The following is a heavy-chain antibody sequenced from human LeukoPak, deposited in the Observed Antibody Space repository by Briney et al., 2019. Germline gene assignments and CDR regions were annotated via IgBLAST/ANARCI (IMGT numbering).Heavy chain of an antibody. V-gene: IGHV4-38-2*01. Sequence: PSETLSLTCAVSGYSISSGYYWGWIRQPPGKGLEWIGSISHSGRTYYNPSLKSRVTLSVDTSKKQCSLQLSSVTAADTAVYYCAKGFGEGWNCFDPWGQGTLVTVSS. D-gene: IGHD3-10*01. CDR1: GYSISSGYY. J-gene: IGHJ5*02. CDR3: AKGFGEGWNCFDP. CDR2: ISHSGRT.